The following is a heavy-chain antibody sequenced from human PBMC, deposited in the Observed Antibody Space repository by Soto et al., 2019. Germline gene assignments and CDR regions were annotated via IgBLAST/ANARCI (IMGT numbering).Heavy chain of an antibody. CDR1: GGTFSSYA. CDR3: ASLPVWSLVYYYYGMYV. CDR2: IIPIFGTA. Sequence: SVKVSCKASGGTFSSYAISWVRQAPGQGLEWMGGIIPIFGTANYAQKFQGRVTITADESTSTAYMELSSLRSEDTAVYYCASLPVWSLVYYYYGMYVWGQGTTVTVSS. V-gene: IGHV1-69*13. D-gene: IGHD3-10*01. J-gene: IGHJ6*02.